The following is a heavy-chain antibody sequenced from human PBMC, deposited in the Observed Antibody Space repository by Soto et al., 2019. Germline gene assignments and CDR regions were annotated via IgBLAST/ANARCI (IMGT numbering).Heavy chain of an antibody. D-gene: IGHD5-12*01. CDR2: ISYDGSNK. CDR3: AKDGPRGYSGYEPPPLLFDP. J-gene: IGHJ5*02. Sequence: PGGSLRLSCAASGFTFSSYGMHWVHQAPGKGLEWVAVISYDGSNKYYADSVKGRFTISRDDSKNTLYLQMNSLRAEDTAVYYCAKDGPRGYSGYEPPPLLFDPWGQGTLVTVSS. CDR1: GFTFSSYG. V-gene: IGHV3-30*18.